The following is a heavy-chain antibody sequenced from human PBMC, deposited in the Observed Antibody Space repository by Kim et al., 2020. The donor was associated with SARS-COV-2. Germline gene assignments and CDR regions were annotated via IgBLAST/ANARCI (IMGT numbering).Heavy chain of an antibody. CDR1: GGSISSGGYY. D-gene: IGHD3-22*01. CDR2: IYYSGST. J-gene: IGHJ4*02. Sequence: SETLSLTCTVSGGSISSGGYYWSWIRQHPGKGLEWIGYIYYSGSTYYNPFLKSRVTISVDTSKNQFSLKLSSVTAADTAVYYCARGIGYYDSSGYYYLHGGRYYFDYWGQGTLVTVSS. V-gene: IGHV4-31*03. CDR3: ARGIGYYDSSGYYYLHGGRYYFDY.